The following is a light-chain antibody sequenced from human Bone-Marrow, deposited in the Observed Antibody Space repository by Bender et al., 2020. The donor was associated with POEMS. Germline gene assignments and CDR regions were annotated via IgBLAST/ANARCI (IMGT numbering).Light chain of an antibody. Sequence: SYELTQPPSVSVSPGQTARITCSGDALPKRYAHWYQQKSGQAPVLVIYEDNKRPSGIPERFSGSSSGTMATLTISGDQIEDEGDFYCFSEDTNDFRVFGGGTKLTVL. CDR2: EDN. CDR3: FSEDTNDFRV. V-gene: IGLV3-10*01. CDR1: ALPKRY. J-gene: IGLJ3*02.